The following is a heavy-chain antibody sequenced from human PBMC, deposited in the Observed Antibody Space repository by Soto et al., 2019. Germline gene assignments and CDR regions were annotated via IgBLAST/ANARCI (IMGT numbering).Heavy chain of an antibody. D-gene: IGHD3-3*01. CDR2: IYYSGST. J-gene: IGHJ4*02. CDR3: AREVGGTYFYFWSGYYSRGCFDF. CDR1: GGSVISGGDY. V-gene: IGHV4-61*08. Sequence: RSETLYIACTVSGGSVISGGDYLTCIRQPPGKGLEWIGYIYYSGSTNYNPSLKSRVTISVDTSKNQFSLKLSSVTAADTAVYYCAREVGGTYFYFWSGYYSRGCFDFWGQGTLVTVSS.